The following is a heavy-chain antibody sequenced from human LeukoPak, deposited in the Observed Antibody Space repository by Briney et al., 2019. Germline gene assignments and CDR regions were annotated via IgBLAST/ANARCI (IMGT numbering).Heavy chain of an antibody. CDR3: ARGGMVVATDY. CDR1: GGSISSYY. D-gene: IGHD6-19*01. CDR2: IYYSRST. V-gene: IGHV4-59*12. J-gene: IGHJ4*02. Sequence: SETLSLTCTVSGGSISSYYWSWIRQPPGKRLEWIGQIYYSRSTNYNPSLKSRVTISVDTSKNQFSLKLTSVTAADAAVYYCARGGMVVATDYWGQGTLVTVSS.